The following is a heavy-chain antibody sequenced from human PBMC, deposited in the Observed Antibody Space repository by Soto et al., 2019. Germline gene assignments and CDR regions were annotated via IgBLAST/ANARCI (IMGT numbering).Heavy chain of an antibody. CDR3: ARGRLFNDY. J-gene: IGHJ4*02. V-gene: IGHV1-3*01. CDR1: GYTFTSYA. Sequence: QVHLVQSGAEVRKPGASVKISCRASGYTFTSYAIHWVRLAPGHGLEWMGWITGGNNTKYSQTFMGRVSIRSDTSARTAYMELSSLRSEDTALYFCARGRLFNDYWGQGTLVTVFS. CDR2: ITGGNNT. D-gene: IGHD3-22*01.